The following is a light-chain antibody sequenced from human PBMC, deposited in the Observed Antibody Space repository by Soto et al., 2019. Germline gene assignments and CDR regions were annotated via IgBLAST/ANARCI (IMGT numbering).Light chain of an antibody. Sequence: EIVLTQSPGTLSLSPGERATLSCRASQSVSSSYLAWYQQKPGQAPRLLIYGASSRATGIPVRFSGSGSGTDFTLTIRRLEPEDFAVYYCQQYGSSPPWTFGQGTKVEIK. J-gene: IGKJ1*01. CDR2: GAS. V-gene: IGKV3-20*01. CDR3: QQYGSSPPWT. CDR1: QSVSSSY.